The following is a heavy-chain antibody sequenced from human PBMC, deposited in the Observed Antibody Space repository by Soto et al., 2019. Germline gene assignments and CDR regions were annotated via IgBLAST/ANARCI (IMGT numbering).Heavy chain of an antibody. CDR2: INHSGST. Sequence: PSETLSLTCAVYGGSFSGYYWSWIRQPPGKGLEWIGEINHSGSTNYNPSLKSRVTISVDTSKNQFSLKLSSVTAADTAVYYCARTIVGATPGMDVWGQGTTVTVS. CDR3: ARTIVGATPGMDV. CDR1: GGSFSGYY. D-gene: IGHD1-26*01. J-gene: IGHJ6*02. V-gene: IGHV4-34*01.